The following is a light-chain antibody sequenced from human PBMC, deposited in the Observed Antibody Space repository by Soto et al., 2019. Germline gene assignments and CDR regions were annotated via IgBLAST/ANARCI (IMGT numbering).Light chain of an antibody. CDR2: EGT. CDR1: SSDVGGYNL. Sequence: QSALTQPASVSGSPGQSITVSCAGTSSDVGGYNLVSWYQQHPGKAPKLIIYEGTERPSGISPRFSGSKSGNTASLTISGLQAEDEADYYCSSYTRSSIDVFGSGTKLTVL. J-gene: IGLJ1*01. V-gene: IGLV2-23*01. CDR3: SSYTRSSIDV.